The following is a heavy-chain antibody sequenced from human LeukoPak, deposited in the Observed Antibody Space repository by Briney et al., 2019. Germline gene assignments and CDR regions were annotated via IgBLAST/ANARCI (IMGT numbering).Heavy chain of an antibody. CDR2: ISAYNGNT. CDR1: GYTFTSYG. V-gene: IGHV1-18*01. J-gene: IGHJ4*02. Sequence: ASVKVSCKASGYTFTSYGISWVRQAPGQGLEWMGWISAYNGNTNYAQKLQGRVTMTTDISTSTAYMELRSLRSDDTAVYYCAREAYGDYVEDYWGQGTLVTVSS. CDR3: AREAYGDYVEDY. D-gene: IGHD4-17*01.